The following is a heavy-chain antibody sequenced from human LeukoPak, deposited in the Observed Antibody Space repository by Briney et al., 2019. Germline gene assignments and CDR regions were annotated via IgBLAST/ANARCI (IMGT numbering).Heavy chain of an antibody. CDR1: GYTFTSYD. CDR3: AIVTGYYVPPGY. Sequence: ASVKVSCKASGYTFTSYDINWVRQATGQGLEWMGWMNPNSGNTGYAQKFQGRVTMTRNTSISTAYMELSSLRSEDTAVYYCAIVTGYYVPPGYWGQGTLVTVSS. J-gene: IGHJ4*02. CDR2: MNPNSGNT. V-gene: IGHV1-8*01. D-gene: IGHD3-9*01.